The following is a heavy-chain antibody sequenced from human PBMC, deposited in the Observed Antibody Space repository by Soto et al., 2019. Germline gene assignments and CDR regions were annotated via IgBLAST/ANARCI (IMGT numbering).Heavy chain of an antibody. V-gene: IGHV4-59*01. Sequence: SSETLSLTCTVSGGSISSYCWSWIRQPPGKGLEWIGYIYYSGSTNYNPSLKGRVTISVDTSKNQFSLKLSSVTAADTAVYYCARTRVLTGLDPWGQGTLVTVSS. CDR2: IYYSGST. CDR3: ARTRVLTGLDP. CDR1: GGSISSYC. J-gene: IGHJ5*02. D-gene: IGHD2-21*02.